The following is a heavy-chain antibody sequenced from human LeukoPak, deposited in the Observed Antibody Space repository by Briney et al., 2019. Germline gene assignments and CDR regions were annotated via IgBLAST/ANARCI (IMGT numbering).Heavy chain of an antibody. V-gene: IGHV1-18*01. CDR3: ARWETGSWFDP. CDR1: GYKFIDFG. CDR2: ISGYNGKT. J-gene: IGHJ5*02. D-gene: IGHD1-14*01. Sequence: ASVKVSCKASGYKFIDFGITWVRQAPGQGLEWVGWISGYNGKTNYAQKFQGRVTMTTDTSTSTVYLELRSLRSDDTAVYYCARWETGSWFDPWGQGTLVTISS.